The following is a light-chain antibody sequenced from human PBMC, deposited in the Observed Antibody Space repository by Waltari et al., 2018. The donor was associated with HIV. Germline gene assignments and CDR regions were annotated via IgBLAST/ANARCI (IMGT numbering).Light chain of an antibody. CDR2: EVS. V-gene: IGLV2-14*01. J-gene: IGLJ2*01. Sequence: QSALTQPASVSGSPGQSITISCTSTSGDIGGSYSLVPWYQQHPAKVPKLIIFEVSNRPSGVSNRFSGSKSANTASLTISGLQPEDEADYYCSSYTSSHIVIFGGGTKVTVL. CDR1: SGDIGGSYSL. CDR3: SSYTSSHIVI.